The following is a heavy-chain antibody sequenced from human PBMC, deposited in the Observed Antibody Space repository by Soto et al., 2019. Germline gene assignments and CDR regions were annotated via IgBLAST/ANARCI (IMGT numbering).Heavy chain of an antibody. Sequence: SETLSLTCTVSGGSISNPSYYWGWVRQPPGKGLEWIGDIFYTGRTYYSPSLKSRVTISVDTSKEQFSLNLTFVTAADTAVYFCAGLTLRIAAPSHGRSNWFGHWDPGTLVTVSS. D-gene: IGHD1-26*01. CDR2: IFYTGRT. CDR3: AGLTLRIAAPSHGRSNWFGH. J-gene: IGHJ5*02. V-gene: IGHV4-39*01. CDR1: GGSISNPSYY.